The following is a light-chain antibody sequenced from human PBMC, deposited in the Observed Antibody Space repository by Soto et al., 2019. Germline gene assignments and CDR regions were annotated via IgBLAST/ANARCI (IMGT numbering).Light chain of an antibody. V-gene: IGKV3-15*01. CDR1: QSVSSN. CDR3: QQYNNWPPWT. J-gene: IGKJ1*01. CDR2: GAS. Sequence: EIVLTQSPDTLSLSPGERATLSCRASQSVSSNLAWYQQKPGQAPRLLIYGASTRATGIPARFSGSGSGTEFTLTISSLQSEDFAVYYCQQYNNWPPWTFGQGTKV.